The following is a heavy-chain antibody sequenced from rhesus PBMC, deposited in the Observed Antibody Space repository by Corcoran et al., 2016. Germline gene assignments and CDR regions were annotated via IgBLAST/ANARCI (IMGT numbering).Heavy chain of an antibody. V-gene: IGHV2S1*01. J-gene: IGHJ4*01. CDR1: GFSLSTSGMG. CDR2: IYWDDDT. CDR3: ARGGWRYYFDY. Sequence: QVTLKESGPALVKPTQTLTLTCTFSGFSLSTSGMGVGWIRQPPGKALEWLASIYWDDDTYYSTSLKSRLTISKDTSKNQVVLTMTNMDPVDTATYYCARGGWRYYFDYWGQGVLVTVSS. D-gene: IGHD6-31*01.